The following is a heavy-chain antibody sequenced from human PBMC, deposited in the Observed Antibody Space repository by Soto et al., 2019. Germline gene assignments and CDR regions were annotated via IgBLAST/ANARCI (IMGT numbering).Heavy chain of an antibody. CDR2: ITWNSVNI. D-gene: IGHD6-13*01. Sequence: EVRLVESGGGLVQPGMSLRLACAASGFTFDDYPMEWVRQAPGKGLGWVSHITWNSVNIAYADSVRGRFTISRDNGKNSLYLQMDSLRSEDTALYYCAKRARASWSLDNWGQGTFVTVSS. CDR1: GFTFDDYP. J-gene: IGHJ4*02. V-gene: IGHV3-9*01. CDR3: AKRARASWSLDN.